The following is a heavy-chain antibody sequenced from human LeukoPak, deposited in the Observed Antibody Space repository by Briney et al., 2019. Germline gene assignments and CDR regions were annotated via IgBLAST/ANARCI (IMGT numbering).Heavy chain of an antibody. D-gene: IGHD6-19*01. V-gene: IGHV4-30-2*01. CDR3: ARGSLAGLKYYFDY. Sequence: SQTLSLTCAVSGGSISSGGYYWSWIRQPPGKGLEWIGEINHSGSTNYNPSLKSRVTISVDTSKNQFSLKLSSVTAADTAVYYCARGSLAGLKYYFDYWGQGTLVTVSS. J-gene: IGHJ4*02. CDR2: INHSGST. CDR1: GGSISSGGYY.